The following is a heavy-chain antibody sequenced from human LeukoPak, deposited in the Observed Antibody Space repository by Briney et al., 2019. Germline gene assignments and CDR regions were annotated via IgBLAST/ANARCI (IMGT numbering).Heavy chain of an antibody. J-gene: IGHJ4*02. CDR1: GGSISSGSYY. V-gene: IGHV4-39*01. CDR3: ARLGGSSWETDFDY. CDR2: IYYSGST. Sequence: PSETLSLTCTVSGGSISSGSYYWGWIRQPPGKGLEWIGSIYYSGSTYYNPSLKSRVTISVDTSKNQFSLKLSSVTAADTAVYYCARLGGSSWETDFDYWGQGTLVTVSS. D-gene: IGHD6-13*01.